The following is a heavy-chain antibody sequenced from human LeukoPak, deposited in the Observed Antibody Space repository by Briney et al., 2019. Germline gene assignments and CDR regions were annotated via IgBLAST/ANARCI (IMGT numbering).Heavy chain of an antibody. CDR1: GFTFDTYG. CDR2: ISSSSSTI. V-gene: IGHV3-48*04. Sequence: GGSLRLSCAASGFTFDTYGMNWVRQAPGKGLEWVSYISSSSSTIYYADSVKGRFTISRDNAKNSLYLQMNSLRAEDTAVYYCARDPPSGSYPYYFDYWGQGTLVTVSS. J-gene: IGHJ4*02. CDR3: ARDPPSGSYPYYFDY. D-gene: IGHD1-26*01.